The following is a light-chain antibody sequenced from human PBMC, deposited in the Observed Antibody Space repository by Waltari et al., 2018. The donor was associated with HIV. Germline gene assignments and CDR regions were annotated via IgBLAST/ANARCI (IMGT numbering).Light chain of an antibody. J-gene: IGKJ1*01. CDR3: QQYNSYPWT. CDR1: QSISSW. Sequence: DIQMTQSPSTLSASVGDRVTITCRASQSISSWLAWYQQKPGKAPKLLIYKASSLESGVPSRFSGSGSVTEFTRTISSLQPDDFATYYCQQYNSYPWTFGQGTKVEIK. V-gene: IGKV1-5*03. CDR2: KAS.